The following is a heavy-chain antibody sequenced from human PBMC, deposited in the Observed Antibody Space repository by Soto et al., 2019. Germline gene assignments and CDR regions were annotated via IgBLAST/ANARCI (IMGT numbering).Heavy chain of an antibody. D-gene: IGHD2-15*01. V-gene: IGHV3-72*01. J-gene: IGHJ6*02. CDR1: GFIFSDHY. CDR3: TSAVSATRASALDV. CDR2: SKNKANSYTT. Sequence: EVQLVASGGGLVQPGGSLRLSCAASGFIFSDHYMDWVRQAPRKGLEWLGCSKNKANSYTTDYAASVKGRFTVSRDDSKNSLYLQMNTLKTEDTAVYYCTSAVSATRASALDVWGQGTTVTVSS.